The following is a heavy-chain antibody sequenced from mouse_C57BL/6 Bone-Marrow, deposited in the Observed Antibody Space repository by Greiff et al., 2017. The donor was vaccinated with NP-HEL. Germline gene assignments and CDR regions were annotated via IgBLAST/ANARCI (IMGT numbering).Heavy chain of an antibody. J-gene: IGHJ2*01. V-gene: IGHV10-1*01. CDR2: IRSKSNNYAT. CDR3: VRQGGSSLDY. Sequence: EVMLVESGGGLVQPKGSLKLSCAASGFSFNTYAMNWVRQAPGKGLEWVARIRSKSNNYATYYADSVKDRFTISRDDSESMLYLQMNNLKTEDTAMYYCVRQGGSSLDYWGQGTTLTVSS. D-gene: IGHD1-1*01. CDR1: GFSFNTYA.